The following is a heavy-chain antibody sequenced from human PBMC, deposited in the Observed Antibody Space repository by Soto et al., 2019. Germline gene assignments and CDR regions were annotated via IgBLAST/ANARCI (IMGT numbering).Heavy chain of an antibody. CDR3: ARGYDSSGYKRYAEYFQH. Sequence: ASVKVSCKASGYTFTSYYMHWVRQAPGQGLEWMGIINPSGGSTSYAQKFQGRVTMTRDTSTSTVYMELSSLRSEDTAVYYCARGYDSSGYKRYAEYFQHWGQGTLVTVS. J-gene: IGHJ1*01. CDR1: GYTFTSYY. D-gene: IGHD3-22*01. V-gene: IGHV1-46*01. CDR2: INPSGGST.